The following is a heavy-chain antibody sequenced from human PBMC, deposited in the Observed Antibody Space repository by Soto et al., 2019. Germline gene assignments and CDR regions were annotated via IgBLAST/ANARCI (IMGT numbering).Heavy chain of an antibody. V-gene: IGHV3-74*01. CDR3: ARDRGYAFDM. CDR1: GFAFSNSW. CDR2: INADGSTT. Sequence: EMQLLESGGGLVQPGGSLRVSCAASGFAFSNSWMHWVRQVRGKGLVWVSHINADGSTTSNADSVKGRFTIFRDNAQSTLYVKINSLRAEDTGVYYCARDRGYAFDMWGQGTMVAVSS. J-gene: IGHJ3*02.